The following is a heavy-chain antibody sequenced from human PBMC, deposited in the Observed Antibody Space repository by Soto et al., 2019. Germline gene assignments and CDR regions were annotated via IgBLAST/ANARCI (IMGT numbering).Heavy chain of an antibody. J-gene: IGHJ1*01. Sequence: VAVISYDGSNKYYADSVKGRFTISRDNSKNTLYLQMNSLRAEDTAVYYCAKGDYEYFQHWGQGTLVTVSS. V-gene: IGHV3-30*18. CDR2: ISYDGSNK. CDR3: AKGDYEYFQH. D-gene: IGHD4-17*01.